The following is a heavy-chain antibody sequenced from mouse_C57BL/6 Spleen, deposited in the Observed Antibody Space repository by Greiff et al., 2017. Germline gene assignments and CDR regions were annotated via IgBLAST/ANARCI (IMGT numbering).Heavy chain of an antibody. J-gene: IGHJ1*03. CDR1: GYSITSGYY. CDR3: ASPPYDYDWYFDV. Sequence: ESGPGLVKPSQSLSLTCSVTGYSITSGYYWNWIRQFPGNKLEWMGYISYDGSNNYNPSLKNRISITRDTSKNQFFLKLNSVTTEDTATYYCASPPYDYDWYFDVWGTGTTVTVSS. V-gene: IGHV3-6*01. CDR2: ISYDGSN. D-gene: IGHD2-4*01.